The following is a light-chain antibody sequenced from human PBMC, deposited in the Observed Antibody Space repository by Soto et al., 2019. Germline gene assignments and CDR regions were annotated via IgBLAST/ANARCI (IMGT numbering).Light chain of an antibody. CDR2: GAS. CDR1: QSVRSNF. V-gene: IGKV3-20*01. CDR3: QQYGRSPVT. J-gene: IGKJ3*01. Sequence: EIVLTQSPGTLSLSPGERATLSCRASQSVRSNFLAWYQQKPGQAPRLLIYGASNRATGIPDRFSGSGSGKDFTLTITRLEPEDFAMYYCQQYGRSPVTFGTGTKVDIK.